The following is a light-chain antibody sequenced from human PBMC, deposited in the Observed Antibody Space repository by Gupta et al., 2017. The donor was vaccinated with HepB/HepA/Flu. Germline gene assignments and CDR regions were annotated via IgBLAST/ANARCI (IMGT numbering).Light chain of an antibody. CDR1: KLGDKY. V-gene: IGLV3-1*01. CDR3: QAWDSSTVV. Sequence: SYELTQPPSGSVSPGQTASITCSGDKLGDKYACWYQQKPGQSPVLVIYKDSNRPAGIPELFSGSNSGNTATLTISGTQAMDEAYYYCQAWDSSTVVFGGGTKLTVL. J-gene: IGLJ2*01. CDR2: KDS.